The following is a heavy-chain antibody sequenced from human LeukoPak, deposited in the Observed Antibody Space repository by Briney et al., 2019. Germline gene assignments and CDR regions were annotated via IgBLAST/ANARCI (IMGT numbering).Heavy chain of an antibody. CDR3: AKGWTYDSSGPIDY. V-gene: IGHV3-9*01. D-gene: IGHD3-22*01. CDR1: GFTFDXXX. CDR2: ISWNSGSI. J-gene: IGHJ4*02. Sequence: SGFTFDXXXXXWXXXAPGXXXXXXXXISWNSGSIGYADSVKGRFTISRDNAKNSLYLQMNSLRAEDTALYYCAKGWTYDSSGPIDYWGQGTLVTVSS.